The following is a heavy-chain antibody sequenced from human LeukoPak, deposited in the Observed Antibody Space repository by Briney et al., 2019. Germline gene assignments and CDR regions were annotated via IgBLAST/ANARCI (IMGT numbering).Heavy chain of an antibody. J-gene: IGHJ4*02. CDR2: IDASNGNT. Sequence: ASVKVSCTASGYTFTNYGISWVRQAPGQGIGWMGWIDASNGNTNYAQKLQGRVTITTDTSTTTAYMEMTSLRFDDTAVYYCARDYHYVPDFWGQGTLVTVSS. CDR1: GYTFTNYG. CDR3: ARDYHYVPDF. V-gene: IGHV1-18*01. D-gene: IGHD3-16*01.